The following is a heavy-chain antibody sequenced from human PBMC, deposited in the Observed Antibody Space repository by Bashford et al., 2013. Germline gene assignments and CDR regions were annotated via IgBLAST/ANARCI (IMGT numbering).Heavy chain of an antibody. J-gene: IGHJ4*02. V-gene: IGHV3-23*01. Sequence: VRQAPGKGLEWVSSISGGAGATNYADSVKGRFTMSRDNSNIMVYLQMNSLRAEDTAVYYCAKCSGDNYFFYYFDYWGQGTVVTVSS. CDR3: AKCSGDNYFFYYFDY. CDR2: ISGGAGAT. D-gene: IGHD2-15*01.